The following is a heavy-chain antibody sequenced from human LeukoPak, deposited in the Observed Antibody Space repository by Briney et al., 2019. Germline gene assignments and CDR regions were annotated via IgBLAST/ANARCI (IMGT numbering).Heavy chain of an antibody. Sequence: PGGSLTLSCAASGFTFSSYAMSWVRQAPGKGLEWLSAISGSGGSTYYADSVKGRFTISRDNSKNTLYLQMNSLRAEDTAVYYCAKYMVRGVPTPQGPFDYWGQGTLVTVSS. D-gene: IGHD3-10*01. CDR2: ISGSGGST. J-gene: IGHJ4*02. V-gene: IGHV3-23*01. CDR1: GFTFSSYA. CDR3: AKYMVRGVPTPQGPFDY.